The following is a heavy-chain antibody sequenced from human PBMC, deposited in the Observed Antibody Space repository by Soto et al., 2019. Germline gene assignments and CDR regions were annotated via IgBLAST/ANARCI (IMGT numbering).Heavy chain of an antibody. CDR1: GDRVSSNSAG. Sequence: QTLSLTCAITGDRVSSNSAGWSWVKQSPSRGLEWLGRTYYRSKWYYEYAVSVRGRITINPDTSKNQYSLQLNSVTPEDTAVYFCARGEQYSGRIFDYWGQGTLVTVSS. CDR2: TYYRSKWYY. V-gene: IGHV6-1*01. D-gene: IGHD1-26*01. CDR3: ARGEQYSGRIFDY. J-gene: IGHJ4*01.